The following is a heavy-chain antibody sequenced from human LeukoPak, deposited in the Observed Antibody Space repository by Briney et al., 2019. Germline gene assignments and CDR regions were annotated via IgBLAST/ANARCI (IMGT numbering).Heavy chain of an antibody. CDR2: INHSGST. J-gene: IGHJ3*02. V-gene: IGHV4-34*01. CDR3: ATDSGSFPLGAFDI. CDR1: GGSFSGYY. Sequence: SETLSLTCAVYGGSFSGYYWSWIRQPPGKGLEWIGEINHSGSTNYNPSLKSRVTISVDTSKNQFSLKLSSVTAADTAVYYCATDSGSFPLGAFDIWGQGTMVTVSS. D-gene: IGHD6-6*01.